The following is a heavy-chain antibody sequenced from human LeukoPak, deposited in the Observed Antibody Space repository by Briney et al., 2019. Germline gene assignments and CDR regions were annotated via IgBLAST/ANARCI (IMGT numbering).Heavy chain of an antibody. CDR2: IYYSGST. CDR3: ASYGSGSFDI. V-gene: IGHV4-39*01. D-gene: IGHD3-10*01. CDR1: GGSVSGTTYY. J-gene: IGHJ3*02. Sequence: SETLSLTCTVSGGSVSGTTYYGGWIRQSPGKGLEWIGSIYYSGSTYYNPSLKSRVTISVDTSKNQFSLKLSSVTAADTAVYYCASYGSGSFDIWGQGTMVTVSS.